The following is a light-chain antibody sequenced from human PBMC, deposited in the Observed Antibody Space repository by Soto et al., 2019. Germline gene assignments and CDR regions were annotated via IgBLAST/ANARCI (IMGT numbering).Light chain of an antibody. J-gene: IGKJ2*01. Sequence: DIELTNPPSTLCASTFYILTLSFRDSLSVGSSYLAWYQQRPGQAPRLLIYGASSRATGIPDRFSGSGSGTDFTLTITRLEPEDSTVYCCQHSSITTRRFGDVSKLEIK. V-gene: IGKV3-20*01. CDR2: GAS. CDR1: LSVGSSY. CDR3: QHSSITTRR.